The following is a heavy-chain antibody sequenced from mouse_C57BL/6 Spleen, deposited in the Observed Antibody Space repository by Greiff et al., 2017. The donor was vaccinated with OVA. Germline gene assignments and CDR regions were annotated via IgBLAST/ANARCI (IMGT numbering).Heavy chain of an antibody. CDR1: GFTFSDYY. CDR3: ARGGYYYGSSPYYFDY. Sequence: EVKLVESEGGLVQPGSSMKLSCTASGFTFSDYYMAWVRQVPEKGLEWVANINYDGSSTYYLDSLKSRFIISRDNAKNILYLQMSSLKSEDTATYYCARGGYYYGSSPYYFDYWGQGTTLTVSS. J-gene: IGHJ2*01. CDR2: INYDGSST. V-gene: IGHV5-16*01. D-gene: IGHD1-1*01.